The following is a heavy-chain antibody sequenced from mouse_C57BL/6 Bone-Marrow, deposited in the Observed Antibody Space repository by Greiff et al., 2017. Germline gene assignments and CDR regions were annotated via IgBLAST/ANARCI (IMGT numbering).Heavy chain of an antibody. D-gene: IGHD2-4*01. CDR1: GFSLTSYA. CDR2: IWTGGGT. V-gene: IGHV2-9-1*01. J-gene: IGHJ1*03. CDR3: ARKRYDYDFHWDFEV. Sequence: VQLVESGPGLVAPSQSLSITCTVSGFSLTSYAISWVSQRPGKGLEWLGVIWTGGGTNYNSALKSRLSISKDNSKSQVFLKMNSLQTYDTARYYCARKRYDYDFHWDFEVWGTATTVTVSS.